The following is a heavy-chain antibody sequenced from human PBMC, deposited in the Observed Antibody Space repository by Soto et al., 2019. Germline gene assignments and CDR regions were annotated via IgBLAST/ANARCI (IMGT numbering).Heavy chain of an antibody. CDR2: IWYDGSNK. Sequence: QVQLVESGGGVVQPGRSLRLSCAASGFTFSSYGMHWVRQAPGKGLEWVAVIWYDGSNKYYADSVKGRFAISRDNSKNTLYQQMNSVRAEDTAVYYCARRKGPNDYDYGMDVWGQGPTVTVSS. CDR3: ARRKGPNDYDYGMDV. CDR1: GFTFSSYG. J-gene: IGHJ6*02. V-gene: IGHV3-33*01.